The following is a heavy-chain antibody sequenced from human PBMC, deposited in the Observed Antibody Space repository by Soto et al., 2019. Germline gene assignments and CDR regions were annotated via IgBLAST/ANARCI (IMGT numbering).Heavy chain of an antibody. CDR3: ARDNGDYEDY. J-gene: IGHJ4*02. V-gene: IGHV4-59*01. CDR2: IYYSGST. Sequence: SETLSLTCTVSGGSISSYYWSWIRQPPGKGLEWIGYIYYSGSTNYNPSLKSRVTISVDTSKNQFSLKLSSVTAADTAVYYCARDNGDYEDYWGQGTLVTVSS. CDR1: GGSISSYY. D-gene: IGHD4-17*01.